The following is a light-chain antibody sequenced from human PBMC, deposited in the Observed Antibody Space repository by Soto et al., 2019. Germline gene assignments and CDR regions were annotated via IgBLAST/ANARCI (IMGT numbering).Light chain of an antibody. CDR3: HQYSSSPYT. J-gene: IGKJ2*01. Sequence: EIVLTQSPGTLSLSPGERATLSCRASQSVSGYYLAWYQQKPGQAPRLLIYGASSRATGIPDRFSGSGSGTDFTLTISRLEPEDFAVYYCHQYSSSPYTFVQGTKLEIK. CDR2: GAS. V-gene: IGKV3-20*01. CDR1: QSVSGYY.